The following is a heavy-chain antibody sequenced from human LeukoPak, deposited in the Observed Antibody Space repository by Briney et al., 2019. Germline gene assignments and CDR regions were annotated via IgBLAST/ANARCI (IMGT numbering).Heavy chain of an antibody. D-gene: IGHD2-2*02. J-gene: IGHJ4*02. CDR1: GVSISSSNSY. Sequence: SETLSLTCTVSGVSISSSNSYWGWIRQPPGKGLEWIGSIYYSGNTYYNASLKSQVSISIDTSKNQFSLRLTSVTAADTAVYYCARSFRQLLYSYWGQGTLVTVSS. V-gene: IGHV4-39*01. CDR2: IYYSGNT. CDR3: ARSFRQLLYSY.